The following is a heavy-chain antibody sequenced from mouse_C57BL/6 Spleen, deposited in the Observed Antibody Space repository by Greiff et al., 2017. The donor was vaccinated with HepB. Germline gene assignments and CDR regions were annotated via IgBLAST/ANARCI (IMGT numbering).Heavy chain of an antibody. CDR1: GYAFSSSW. CDR2: IYPGDGDT. V-gene: IGHV1-82*01. Sequence: VQLQQSGPELVKPGASVKISCKASGYAFSSSWMNWVKQRPGKGLEWIGRIYPGDGDTNYNGKFKGKATLTADKSSSTAYMQLSSLTSEDSAVYFCARTHYYGSTQFAYWGQGTLVTVSA. D-gene: IGHD1-1*01. J-gene: IGHJ3*01. CDR3: ARTHYYGSTQFAY.